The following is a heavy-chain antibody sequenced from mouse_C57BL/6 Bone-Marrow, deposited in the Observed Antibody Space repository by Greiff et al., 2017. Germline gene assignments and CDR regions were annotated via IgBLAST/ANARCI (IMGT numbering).Heavy chain of an antibody. J-gene: IGHJ3*01. CDR2: IDPSDSYT. Sequence: QVQLQQPGAELVKPGASVKLSCKASGYTFTSYWMQWVKQRPGQGLEWIGEIDPSDSYTNYNQKFKGKATLTVDTSSSTAYMQLSSLTSEDSAVYYCVRREDSPWGQGALVTVSA. V-gene: IGHV1-50*01. CDR1: GYTFTSYW. CDR3: VRREDSP.